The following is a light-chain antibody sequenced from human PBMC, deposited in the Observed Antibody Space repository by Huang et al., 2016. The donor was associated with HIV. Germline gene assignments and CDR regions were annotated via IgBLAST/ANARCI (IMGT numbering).Light chain of an antibody. CDR3: QQYNSYSQT. Sequence: DIQMTQSPSTLSASVGDRVTITCRASQSISSWLAWYQQKPGKAPKLLIYKASSLESGVPSRFSGSGSGTEVTRTISSLQPDDFATYYCQQYNSYSQTFGQGTKVEIK. J-gene: IGKJ1*01. CDR2: KAS. CDR1: QSISSW. V-gene: IGKV1-5*03.